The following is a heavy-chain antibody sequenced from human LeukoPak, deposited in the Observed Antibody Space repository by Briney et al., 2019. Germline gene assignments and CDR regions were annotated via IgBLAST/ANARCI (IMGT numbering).Heavy chain of an antibody. CDR2: ISAYNGNT. J-gene: IGHJ4*02. Sequence: ASVKVSCKASGYTFTSYGISWVRQAPGQGLEWMGWISAYNGNTNYAQKLQGRVTMTTDTSTSTAYMELRSLRSGDTAVYYCARDLADYGDLVFDYWGQGTLVTVSS. D-gene: IGHD4-17*01. CDR1: GYTFTSYG. V-gene: IGHV1-18*01. CDR3: ARDLADYGDLVFDY.